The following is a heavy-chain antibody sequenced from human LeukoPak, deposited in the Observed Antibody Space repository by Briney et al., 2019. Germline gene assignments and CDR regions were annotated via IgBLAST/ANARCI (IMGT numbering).Heavy chain of an antibody. CDR1: GFTYSSYW. V-gene: IGHV3-7*01. CDR3: ARARGGYDLDY. J-gene: IGHJ4*02. Sequence: GGSLRLSCAASGFTYSSYWMSWVRQAPGKGLEWVANIKQDGGEKYYVESVKGRFTISRDNVKNSLYLQMNSLRVEDTAVYYCARARGGYDLDYWGQGTLVTVSS. CDR2: IKQDGGEK. D-gene: IGHD5-12*01.